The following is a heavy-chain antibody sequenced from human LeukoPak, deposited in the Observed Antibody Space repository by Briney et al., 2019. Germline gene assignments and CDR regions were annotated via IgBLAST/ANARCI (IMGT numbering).Heavy chain of an antibody. CDR2: ISSSGRTI. Sequence: GGSLRLSCAASGFTFSSYEFNWVRQAPGKGLEWVSYISSSGRTIFYADSVKGRFTISRDNAKNSLYLQMNSLRAEDTAVYYCARDNVGSYGYTYYYYGMDVWGQGTTVTVSS. V-gene: IGHV3-48*03. D-gene: IGHD5-18*01. J-gene: IGHJ6*02. CDR1: GFTFSSYE. CDR3: ARDNVGSYGYTYYYYGMDV.